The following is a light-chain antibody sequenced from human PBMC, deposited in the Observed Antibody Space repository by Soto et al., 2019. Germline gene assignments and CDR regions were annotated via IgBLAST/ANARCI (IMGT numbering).Light chain of an antibody. CDR2: DNS. J-gene: IGLJ2*01. CDR1: SSNIGAGYV. V-gene: IGLV1-40*01. Sequence: QSVLTQPPSVSGAPGQRVTISCTGSSSNIGAGYVVHWYQQLPGTAPKLLIYDNSNRPSWVPDRFSGSKSGTSASLAITGLQAEDEADYYCQSYDSSLSGSVFGGGTKLTVL. CDR3: QSYDSSLSGSV.